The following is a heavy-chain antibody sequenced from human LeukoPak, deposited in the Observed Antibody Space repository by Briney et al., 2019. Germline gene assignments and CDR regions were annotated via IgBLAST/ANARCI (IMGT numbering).Heavy chain of an antibody. V-gene: IGHV4-30-4*01. J-gene: IGHJ4*02. Sequence: SQTLSLTCTVPGGSISSGDYYWSWIRQPPGKGLEWIGYIYHSGSTYYNPSLKSRVTISIDTSKNQFSLKLSSVTAADTAVYYCARANMVRGVDWGQGTLVTVSS. CDR2: IYHSGST. CDR1: GGSISSGDYY. D-gene: IGHD3-10*01. CDR3: ARANMVRGVD.